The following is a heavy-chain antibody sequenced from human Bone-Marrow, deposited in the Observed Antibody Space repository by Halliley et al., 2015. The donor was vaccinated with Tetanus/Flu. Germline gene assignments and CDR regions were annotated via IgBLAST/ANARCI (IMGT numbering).Heavy chain of an antibody. CDR2: IKQDGSEK. J-gene: IGHJ4*02. CDR3: ARDTNRLFDY. Sequence: AIIKQDGSEKYYGDSVKGRFTISRDNAENSLFLQMNSLRAEDTAVYYCARDTNRLFDYWGQGTLVTVSS. D-gene: IGHD2-8*01. V-gene: IGHV3-7*03.